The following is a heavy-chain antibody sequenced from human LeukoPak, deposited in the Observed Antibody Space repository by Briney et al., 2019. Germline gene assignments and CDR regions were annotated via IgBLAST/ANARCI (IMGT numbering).Heavy chain of an antibody. CDR1: GFIFSSYW. CDR3: ARHVRFEGVDY. J-gene: IGHJ4*02. V-gene: IGHV3-7*01. D-gene: IGHD3-3*01. CDR2: IKQDGSEK. Sequence: GGSLRLSCAASGFIFSSYWMSWIRQAPGKGLEWVANIKQDGSEKYYVDSVKGRFTISRDNAKNSLFLQMNSLRAEDTAVYYCARHVRFEGVDYWGQGTLVTVSS.